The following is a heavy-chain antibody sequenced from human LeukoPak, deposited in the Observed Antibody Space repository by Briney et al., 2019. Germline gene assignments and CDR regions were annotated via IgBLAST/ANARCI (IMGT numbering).Heavy chain of an antibody. CDR3: ARDGLRVSFDY. CDR2: MYYSGTT. CDR1: DDSMSTYY. J-gene: IGHJ4*02. Sequence: PSETLSLTCSVSDDSMSTYYWSWIRQPPGKGLEWIASMYYSGTTNYNPSLKSRVTISLDTSENQFSLKLSSVTAADTAVYYCARDGLRVSFDYWGQGTLVTVSS. V-gene: IGHV4-59*12. D-gene: IGHD4-17*01.